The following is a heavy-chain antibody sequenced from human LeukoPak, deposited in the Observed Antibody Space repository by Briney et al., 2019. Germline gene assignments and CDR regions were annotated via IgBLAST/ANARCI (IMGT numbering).Heavy chain of an antibody. CDR3: ARAYSDSSGSRDIYYYYYYCMDV. Sequence: SVKVSCKVSGGTFSRYAISWVPQASGHGLEWMGGIIPIFGTANYAQKLQGRVTITADESTSTAYMELSSLRSEDTAVYYCARAYSDSSGSRDIYYYYYYCMDVWGQGTTVTVSS. J-gene: IGHJ6*02. V-gene: IGHV1-69*13. D-gene: IGHD6-19*01. CDR1: GGTFSRYA. CDR2: IIPIFGTA.